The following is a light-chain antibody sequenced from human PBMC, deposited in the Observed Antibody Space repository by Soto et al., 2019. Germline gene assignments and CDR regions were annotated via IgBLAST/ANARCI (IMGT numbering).Light chain of an antibody. CDR1: HDVSSW. CDR2: GAS. Sequence: DIQMTQSPSSFSASVGDRVTITCRASHDVSSWLAWYQQKPGKAPRLLIYGASTLQSGVPSRFSGSGSGTDFTLTISSLQPEDFATYYCQQANSPYSFGQGTKLVIK. V-gene: IGKV1-12*01. J-gene: IGKJ2*03. CDR3: QQANSPYS.